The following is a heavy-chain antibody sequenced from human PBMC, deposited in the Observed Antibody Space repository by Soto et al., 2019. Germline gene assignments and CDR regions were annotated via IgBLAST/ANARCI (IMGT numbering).Heavy chain of an antibody. CDR3: AKEAHYYASGSQFDY. D-gene: IGHD3-10*01. V-gene: IGHV3-23*01. J-gene: IGHJ4*02. CDR2: ISGSGGTT. CDR1: GLTFSSYA. Sequence: PGGSLRLSCAGSGLTFSSYAMSWVRQAPGKGLEWVSAISGSGGTTYYADSVKGRFTISRDNSKNTLYLQMNSLRAEDTAVYYCAKEAHYYASGSQFDYWGQGALVTVSS.